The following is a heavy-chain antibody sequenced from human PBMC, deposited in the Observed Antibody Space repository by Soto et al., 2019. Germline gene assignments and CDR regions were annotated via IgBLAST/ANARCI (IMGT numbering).Heavy chain of an antibody. CDR2: INRSGGT. J-gene: IGHJ4*02. D-gene: IGHD2-15*01. V-gene: IGHV1-46*01. CDR3: ARVYCSGGSCYGIDY. CDR1: GDTFTSYY. Sequence: QAQLVQSGAEVKKPGASVKISCKASGDTFTSYYMHWVRQAPGQGLEWMGIINRSGGTSYAQKFQGRVTMTRDTSTSTVYMELSSLRSEDTAVYYCARVYCSGGSCYGIDYWGQGTLVTVSS.